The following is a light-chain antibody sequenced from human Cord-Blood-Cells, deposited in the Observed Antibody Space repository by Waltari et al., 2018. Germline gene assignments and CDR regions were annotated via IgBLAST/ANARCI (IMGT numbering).Light chain of an antibody. CDR3: AAWDDSLSGVV. CDR2: RNN. Sequence: QSVLTQPPSASGTPGQRVTISCSGSSSNIGSNYGYWYQQLPGTAPILLILRNNQRPSGVPDRFSGSKSGTSASLAISGRRSEDEADYYCAAWDDSLSGVVFGGGTKLTVL. CDR1: SSNIGSNY. V-gene: IGLV1-47*01. J-gene: IGLJ2*01.